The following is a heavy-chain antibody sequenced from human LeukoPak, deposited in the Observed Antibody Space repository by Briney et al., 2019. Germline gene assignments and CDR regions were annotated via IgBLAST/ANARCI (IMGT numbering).Heavy chain of an antibody. J-gene: IGHJ3*02. V-gene: IGHV3-7*01. Sequence: GGSLRPSCSASGFTFSSYAMSWVRQAPGKGLEWVANIKQDGSEKYYVDSVKGRFTISRDNAKNSLYLQMNSLRAEDTAVYYCARDSLIRFLGEGWAFDIWGQGTMVTVSS. CDR2: IKQDGSEK. CDR1: GFTFSSYA. CDR3: ARDSLIRFLGEGWAFDI. D-gene: IGHD3-3*01.